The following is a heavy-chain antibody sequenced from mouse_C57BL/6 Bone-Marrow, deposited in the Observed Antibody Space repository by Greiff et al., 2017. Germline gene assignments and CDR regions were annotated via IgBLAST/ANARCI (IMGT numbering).Heavy chain of an antibody. CDR1: GYTFTSYW. V-gene: IGHV1-50*01. Sequence: QVQLQQPGAELVKPGASVKLSCKASGYTFTSYWMQWVKQRPGQGLEWIGAIDPSDSYTNYNQKFKGKATLTVDTSSSTAYMQLSSLTSEDSAVYDCAREDITTVVADYYAMDYWGQGTSVTVSS. CDR2: IDPSDSYT. D-gene: IGHD1-1*01. J-gene: IGHJ4*01. CDR3: AREDITTVVADYYAMDY.